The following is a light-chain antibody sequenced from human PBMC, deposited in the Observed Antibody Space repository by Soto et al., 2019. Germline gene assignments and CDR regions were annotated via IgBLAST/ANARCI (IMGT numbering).Light chain of an antibody. J-gene: IGLJ1*01. CDR3: GSWDSSLSAYV. CDR2: EDN. Sequence: NFMLTQPHSVSESPGKTVTISCTGSSGSIASNYVQWFQQRPGSAPTTVIYEDNKRPSGVPDRFSGSKSGTSATLGITGFQTGDEADYYCGSWDSSLSAYVFGTGTKVTVL. V-gene: IGLV6-57*02. CDR1: SGSIASNY.